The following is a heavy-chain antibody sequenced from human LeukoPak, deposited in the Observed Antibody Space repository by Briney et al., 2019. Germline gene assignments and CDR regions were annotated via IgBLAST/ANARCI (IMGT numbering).Heavy chain of an antibody. V-gene: IGHV1-18*01. Sequence: GASVKVSCKASGYTFTSYGISWVRQAPGQGLEWMGWISAYNGNTNYAQKLQGRVTMTTDTSTSTAYMELRSLRSDDTAVYYCARDRWYSRNWNDAVDIWGQGTMVTVSS. CDR2: ISAYNGNT. J-gene: IGHJ3*02. CDR1: GYTFTSYG. CDR3: ARDRWYSRNWNDAVDI. D-gene: IGHD6-13*01.